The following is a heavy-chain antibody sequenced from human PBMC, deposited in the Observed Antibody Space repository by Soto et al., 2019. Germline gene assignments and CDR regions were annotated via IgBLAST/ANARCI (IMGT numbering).Heavy chain of an antibody. J-gene: IGHJ4*02. D-gene: IGHD1-1*01. CDR2: FIAMLGTP. V-gene: IGHV1-69*13. CDR1: GGTFGSQG. CDR3: ARGAMANWDY. Sequence: SVKVSCKASGGTFGSQGIAWVRQAPGQGLEWMGGFIAMLGTPTYAKKVQGRATITADESLTSSYLELRSLRSEDTAVYFCARGAMANWDYWGQGTVVTVSS.